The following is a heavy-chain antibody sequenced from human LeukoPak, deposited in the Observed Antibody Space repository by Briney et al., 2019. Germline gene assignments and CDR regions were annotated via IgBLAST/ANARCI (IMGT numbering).Heavy chain of an antibody. J-gene: IGHJ4*02. CDR2: IYLGNVDA. V-gene: IGHV5-51*01. CDR1: GYSLLNPW. CDR3: ARQGSYDNSGYSFDY. Sequence: GQPLKIPCNASGYSLLNPWIGWVRQIPGQGLDWMGIIYLGNVDATHSTSFQGQVTISADKSTTTIYRQWSSLNAADTAMYYCARQGSYDNSGYSFDYWGQGTLVTVSS. D-gene: IGHD3-22*01.